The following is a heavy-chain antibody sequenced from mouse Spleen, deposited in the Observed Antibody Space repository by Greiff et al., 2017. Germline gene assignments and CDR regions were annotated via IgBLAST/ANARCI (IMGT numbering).Heavy chain of an antibody. CDR1: GFTFSDYG. CDR2: ISSGSSTI. CDR3: ARRVTTVVAHWYFDV. Sequence: EVNVVESGGGLVKPGGSLKLSCAASGFTFSDYGMHWVRQAPEKGLEWVAYISSGSSTIYYADTVKGRFTISRDNAKNTLFLQMTSLRSEDTAMYYCARRVTTVVAHWYFDVWGTGTTVTVSS. J-gene: IGHJ1*03. V-gene: IGHV5-17*01. D-gene: IGHD1-1*01.